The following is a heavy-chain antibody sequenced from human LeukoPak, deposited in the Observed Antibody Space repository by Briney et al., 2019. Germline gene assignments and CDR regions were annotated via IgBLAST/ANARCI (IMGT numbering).Heavy chain of an antibody. Sequence: GGSLRLSCAASGFTFSDYCMSWIRQAPGKGLEWVSYISSSSSYTNYADSVKGRFTISRDNAKNSLYLQMNSLRAEDTAVYYCARDRSYDILTGYSGILFDYWGQGTLVTVSS. D-gene: IGHD3-9*01. CDR2: ISSSSSYT. J-gene: IGHJ4*02. V-gene: IGHV3-11*06. CDR1: GFTFSDYC. CDR3: ARDRSYDILTGYSGILFDY.